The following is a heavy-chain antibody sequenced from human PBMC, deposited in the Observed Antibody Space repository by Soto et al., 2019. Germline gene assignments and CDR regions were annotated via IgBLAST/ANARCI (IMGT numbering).Heavy chain of an antibody. V-gene: IGHV3-23*01. CDR2: VSGSGDYT. CDR1: GFTFSSYS. CDR3: AKESDTGIDSYWYFDL. J-gene: IGHJ2*01. D-gene: IGHD5-18*01. Sequence: GGSLRLSCAASGFTFSSYSMSWVRQTPGKGLEWVSTVSGSGDYTYYADSVKGRSTTSRGTSKNTLYLQMDSLRAEDTAVYYCAKESDTGIDSYWYFDLWGRGTLVTVSS.